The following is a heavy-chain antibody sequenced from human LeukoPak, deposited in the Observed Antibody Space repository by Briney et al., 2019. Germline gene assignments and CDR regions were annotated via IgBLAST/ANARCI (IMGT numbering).Heavy chain of an antibody. J-gene: IGHJ5*02. CDR2: ISYDGSNK. D-gene: IGHD5-18*01. V-gene: IGHV3-30*18. CDR1: GFTFSSYG. CDR3: AKDIRGHGYHNNFFDP. Sequence: PGGSLRLSCAASGFTFSSYGMHWVRQAPGKGLEWVAAISYDGSNKYYADSVKGRFTISRDNSKNTLYLQMNSLRAEDTAVYYCAKDIRGHGYHNNFFDPWGQGTLVTVSS.